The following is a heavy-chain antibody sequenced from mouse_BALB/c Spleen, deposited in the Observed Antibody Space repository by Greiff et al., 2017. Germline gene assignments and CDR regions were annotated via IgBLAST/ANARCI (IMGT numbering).Heavy chain of an antibody. Sequence: EVKLMESGPGLVKPSQSLSLTCSVTGYSITSGYYWNWIRQFPGNKLEWMGYISYDGSNNYNPSLKNRISITRDTSKNQFFLKLNSVTTEDTATYYCAREEWYGNGAYAMDYWGQGTSVTVSS. V-gene: IGHV3-6*02. CDR2: ISYDGSN. J-gene: IGHJ4*01. CDR3: AREEWYGNGAYAMDY. D-gene: IGHD2-10*02. CDR1: GYSITSGYY.